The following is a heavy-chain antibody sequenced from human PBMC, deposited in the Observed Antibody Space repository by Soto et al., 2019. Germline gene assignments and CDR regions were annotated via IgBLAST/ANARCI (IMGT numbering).Heavy chain of an antibody. V-gene: IGHV4-34*01. CDR1: GGSFSGYY. CDR3: ARGLGSSWAYYYYYGMDV. Sequence: SETLSLTWAVYGGSFSGYYWSWIRQPPGKGLEWIGEINHSGSTNYNPSLKSRVTISVDTSKNQFSLKLSSVTAADTAVYYCARGLGSSWAYYYYYGMDVWGQGTTVTVSS. CDR2: INHSGST. D-gene: IGHD6-13*01. J-gene: IGHJ6*02.